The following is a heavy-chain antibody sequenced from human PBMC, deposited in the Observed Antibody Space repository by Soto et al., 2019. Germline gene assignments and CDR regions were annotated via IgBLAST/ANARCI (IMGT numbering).Heavy chain of an antibody. CDR3: ARGAMVKYYFDY. V-gene: IGHV3-30-3*01. D-gene: IGHD5-18*01. CDR1: GFTFSSYA. CDR2: ISYDGSNK. Sequence: PGGSLRLSCAASGFTFSSYAMHWVRQAPGKGLEWVAVISYDGSNKYYADSVKGRFTISRDNSKNTLYLQMNSLRAEDTAVYYCARGAMVKYYFDYWGQGTLVTVSS. J-gene: IGHJ4*02.